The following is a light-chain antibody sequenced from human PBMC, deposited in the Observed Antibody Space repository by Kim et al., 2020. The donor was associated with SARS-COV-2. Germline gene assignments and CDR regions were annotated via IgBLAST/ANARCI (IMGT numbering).Light chain of an antibody. V-gene: IGKV2-28*01. CDR2: LGS. Sequence: DIVMTQSPLSLPVTPGEPASISCRSSQSLLHNNGYNYLDWYLQKPGQSPQLLIYLGSNRASGVPDRFSGSGSGTDFTLKITRVEAEDVGVYYCMQALQTPYAFGQGTKLEI. CDR3: MQALQTPYA. J-gene: IGKJ2*01. CDR1: QSLLHNNGYNY.